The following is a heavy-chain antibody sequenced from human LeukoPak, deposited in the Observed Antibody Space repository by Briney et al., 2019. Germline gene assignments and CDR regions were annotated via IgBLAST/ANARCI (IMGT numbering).Heavy chain of an antibody. CDR3: ARDERVGAISLYAFDI. CDR1: GGSISSYY. CDR2: IYYSGST. Sequence: SETLSLTCTVSGGSISSYYWSWIRQPPGKGLEWIGYIYYSGSTSYNPSLKSRVSISVDTSKNQFSLMLSSVTAADTAVYYCARDERVGAISLYAFDIWGQGTMVTVSS. J-gene: IGHJ3*02. V-gene: IGHV4-59*12. D-gene: IGHD1-26*01.